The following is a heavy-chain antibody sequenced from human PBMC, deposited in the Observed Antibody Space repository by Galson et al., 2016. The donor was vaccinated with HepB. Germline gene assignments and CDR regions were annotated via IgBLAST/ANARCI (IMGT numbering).Heavy chain of an antibody. CDR1: GFTFSSDC. CDR3: ARLPLGGYSSSFAFDI. V-gene: IGHV3-23*01. J-gene: IGHJ3*02. D-gene: IGHD6-13*01. Sequence: SLRLSCAASGFTFSSDCMTWVRQTPGKGLEWVSAISTGGDHRYYADSVKGRFTISRDNSKSTLFLHMNSLRLEDTAVYYCARLPLGGYSSSFAFDIWGQGTMVTVSS. CDR2: ISTGGDHR.